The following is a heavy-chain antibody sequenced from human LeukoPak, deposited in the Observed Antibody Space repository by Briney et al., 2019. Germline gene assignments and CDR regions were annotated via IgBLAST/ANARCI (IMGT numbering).Heavy chain of an antibody. CDR1: GGSIGSRYLY. V-gene: IGHV4-39*01. CDR3: ARLAHSSGYLAFDY. Sequence: SETLSLTCSVSGGSIGSRYLYWGRIRQPPGKGLEWIGSIEYSGSTYYNPPLKSRVIMSVDTSKKQFSLKVISVTASDTAVYYCARLAHSSGYLAFDYWGQGTLVTVSS. CDR2: IEYSGST. D-gene: IGHD6-19*01. J-gene: IGHJ4*02.